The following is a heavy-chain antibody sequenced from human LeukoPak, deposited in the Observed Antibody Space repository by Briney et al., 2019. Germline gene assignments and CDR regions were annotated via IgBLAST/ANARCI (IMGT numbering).Heavy chain of an antibody. CDR2: ISGDGNTI. V-gene: IGHV3-48*03. Sequence: QSGGSLTLSCAASGFTFSRFEMNWVRKAPGKGLEWVSFISGDGNTIYYADSVKGGFTISRDNAKHSVYLQMNSLRAEDTAVYYCARPPSFHYDTTGPDYWGQGTLVTVSS. CDR1: GFTFSRFE. CDR3: ARPPSFHYDTTGPDY. J-gene: IGHJ4*02. D-gene: IGHD3-22*01.